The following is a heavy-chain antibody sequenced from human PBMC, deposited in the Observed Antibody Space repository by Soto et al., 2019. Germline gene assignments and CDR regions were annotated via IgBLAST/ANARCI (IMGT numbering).Heavy chain of an antibody. Sequence: EVQLLESGGGLVQPGWSLRLSCAASGFTFTTYAMSWVRQAPGKGLEWVSAVSGSGATTNYADSVQGRFTISRDNSKNTLYLQMNSLRVEDTAIYYCAKVSSGYWGQGTLVTVSS. CDR3: AKVSSGY. V-gene: IGHV3-23*01. CDR2: VSGSGATT. D-gene: IGHD3-10*01. CDR1: GFTFTTYA. J-gene: IGHJ4*02.